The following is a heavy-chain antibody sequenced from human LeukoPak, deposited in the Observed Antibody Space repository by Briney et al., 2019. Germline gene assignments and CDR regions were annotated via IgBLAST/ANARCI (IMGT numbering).Heavy chain of an antibody. Sequence: ASVKVSCKASGGTFSSYAISWVRQAPGQGLEWMGGIIPIFGTANYAQKFQGRVTITTDESTSTAYMELSSLRSEDTAVYYCAIPSRELLWWYSDYWGQGTLVTVSS. CDR2: IIPIFGTA. V-gene: IGHV1-69*05. CDR1: GGTFSSYA. CDR3: AIPSRELLWWYSDY. J-gene: IGHJ4*02. D-gene: IGHD1-26*01.